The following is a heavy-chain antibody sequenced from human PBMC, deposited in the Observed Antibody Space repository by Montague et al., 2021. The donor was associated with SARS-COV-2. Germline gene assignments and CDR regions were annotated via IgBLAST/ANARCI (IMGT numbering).Heavy chain of an antibody. CDR1: GVSVSSGTYY. CDR3: ARGRNDYGGMVHDD. D-gene: IGHD4-23*01. Sequence: SETLSLTCSVPGVSVSSGTYYWSWIRQPPGKGPESIGFISYTGYTSYNPSLKSRVTISLDKSKNQLSLKLTSLTAADTAVYYCARGRNDYGGMVHDDWGQGTLVTVSS. CDR2: ISYTGYT. V-gene: IGHV4-61*01. J-gene: IGHJ4*02.